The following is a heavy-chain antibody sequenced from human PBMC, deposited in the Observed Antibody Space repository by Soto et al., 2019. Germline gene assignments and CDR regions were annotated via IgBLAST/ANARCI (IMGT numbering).Heavy chain of an antibody. D-gene: IGHD2-2*01. CDR1: GGSISSYY. V-gene: IGHV4-4*07. CDR2: IYTSGST. CDR3: ARGGVGYCSSTSCHLYDFWSGYYWDDAFDI. J-gene: IGHJ3*02. Sequence: ASETLSLTCTVSGGSISSYYWSWIRQPAGKGLEWIGRIYTSGSTNYNPSLKSRVTMSVDTSKNQFSLKLSSVTAADTAVYYCARGGVGYCSSTSCHLYDFWSGYYWDDAFDIWGQGTMVTVSS.